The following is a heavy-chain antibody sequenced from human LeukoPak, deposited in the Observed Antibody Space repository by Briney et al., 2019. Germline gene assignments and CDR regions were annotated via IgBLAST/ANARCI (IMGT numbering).Heavy chain of an antibody. V-gene: IGHV3-48*03. CDR1: GFTFSSYA. CDR3: ARGRFGSC. D-gene: IGHD6-13*01. J-gene: IGHJ1*01. Sequence: GGSLRLSCAASGFTFSSYAMSWVRQAPGKGLEWVSYISSSGNSIYYADSVKGRFTISRDNAKNSLYLQMNSLRAEDMAVYYCARGRFGSCWGQGTLVTVSS. CDR2: ISSSGNSI.